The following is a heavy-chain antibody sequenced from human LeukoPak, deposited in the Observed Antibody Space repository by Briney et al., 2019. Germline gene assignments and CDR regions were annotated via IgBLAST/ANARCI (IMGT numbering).Heavy chain of an antibody. J-gene: IGHJ4*02. CDR3: ARETPRRGFDY. Sequence: GGSLRLSCAASGFTVSSNYMSWVRQAPGKGLEWVSVIYSGGSTYYADSVKGRFTISRDNSKNTLYLQMNSLRAEDAAVYYCARETPRRGFDYWGQGTLVPVSS. CDR1: GFTVSSNY. CDR2: IYSGGST. V-gene: IGHV3-66*02.